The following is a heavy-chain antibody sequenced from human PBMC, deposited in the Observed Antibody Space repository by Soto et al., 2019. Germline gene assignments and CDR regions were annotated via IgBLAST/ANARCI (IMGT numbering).Heavy chain of an antibody. V-gene: IGHV4-39*01. CDR1: GGSISSSSYS. CDR2: IYYSGST. CDR3: ARHTPAISTSDH. D-gene: IGHD2-15*01. Sequence: QLQLQESGPGLVKPSETLSLTCTVSGGSISSSSYSWGWIRQPPGKGLEWIGSIYYSGSTYYNPSRKGRVTISADTSKNQFSLKLSSVTAADTAVYYCARHTPAISTSDHWGLGTLVTVSS. J-gene: IGHJ4*02.